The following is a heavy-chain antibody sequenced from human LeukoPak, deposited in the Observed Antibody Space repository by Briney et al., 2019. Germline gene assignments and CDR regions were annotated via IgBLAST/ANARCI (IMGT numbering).Heavy chain of an antibody. J-gene: IGHJ4*02. CDR2: ISAYNGNT. V-gene: IGHV1-18*01. Sequence: GASVKVSCKASGYTFTIYGISWVRQAPGQGREWMGWISAYNGNTNYAQKLQGRVTMTTDTSTSTAYMELRSLRSDDTAVYYCARVAGRSMVARIHFDYWGQGTLVTVSS. CDR3: ARVAGRSMVARIHFDY. CDR1: GYTFTIYG. D-gene: IGHD4/OR15-4a*01.